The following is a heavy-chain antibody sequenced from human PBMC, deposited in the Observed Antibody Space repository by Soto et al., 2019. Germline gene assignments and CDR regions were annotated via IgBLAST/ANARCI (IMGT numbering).Heavy chain of an antibody. CDR2: ISDDGKTT. J-gene: IGHJ4*02. CDR3: ARDVCSTTSCYGDY. Sequence: QVQLVESGGGVVQPGRSLRLSCAASGFTFRSYAMHWVRQAPGKGLEWVAVISDDGKTTYYGDSVKGRFTISRDNSENTLSLQISRLRAADTGVYYCARDVCSTTSCYGDYWGQGTLVTVSS. V-gene: IGHV3-30*04. D-gene: IGHD2-2*01. CDR1: GFTFRSYA.